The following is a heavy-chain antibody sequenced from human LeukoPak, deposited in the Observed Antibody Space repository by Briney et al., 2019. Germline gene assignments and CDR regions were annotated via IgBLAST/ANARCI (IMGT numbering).Heavy chain of an antibody. J-gene: IGHJ6*02. CDR3: AKGLRYSSGWYSRGGMDV. CDR2: ISGSGGST. Sequence: PGGSLRLSCVASKFTFTSYAMNWVRQAPGKGLEWVSVISGSGGSTYYADSVKGRFTISRDNSENTLYLQMNSLRAEDTALYYCAKGLRYSSGWYSRGGMDVWGQGTTVTVSS. CDR1: KFTFTSYA. V-gene: IGHV3-23*01. D-gene: IGHD6-19*01.